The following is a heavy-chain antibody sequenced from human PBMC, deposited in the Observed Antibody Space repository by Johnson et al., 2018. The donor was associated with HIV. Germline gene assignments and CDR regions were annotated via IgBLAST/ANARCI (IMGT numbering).Heavy chain of an antibody. CDR3: AREGRSGLDAFDI. D-gene: IGHD3-3*01. V-gene: IGHV3-20*04. Sequence: VQVLESGGGLVQPGGSLRLSCAASGFTFSSYWMSWVRQAPGKGLEWVCGINWNGVSTGYADSVKGRFTISRDNSKNSLYLQMNSLRAEDTAVYYCAREGRSGLDAFDIWGQGTMVTVSS. J-gene: IGHJ3*02. CDR2: INWNGVST. CDR1: GFTFSSYW.